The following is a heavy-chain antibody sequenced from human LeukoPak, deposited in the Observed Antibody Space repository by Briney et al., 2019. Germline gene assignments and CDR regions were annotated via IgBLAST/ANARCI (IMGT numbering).Heavy chain of an antibody. CDR1: GGSISSGSYY. CDR2: IYTSGST. J-gene: IGHJ4*02. Sequence: SETLSLTCTVSGGSISSGSYYWSWIRQPAGKGLEWIGRIYTSGSTNYNPSLKSRVTISVDTSKNQFSLKLSSVTAADTAVYYCARGTGYDSSGYYGYWGQGTLVTVSS. CDR3: ARGTGYDSSGYYGY. D-gene: IGHD3-22*01. V-gene: IGHV4-61*02.